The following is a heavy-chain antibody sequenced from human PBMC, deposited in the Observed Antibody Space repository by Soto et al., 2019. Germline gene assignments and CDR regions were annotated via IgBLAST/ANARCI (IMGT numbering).Heavy chain of an antibody. D-gene: IGHD4-4*01. CDR2: INTNTGNP. Sequence: ASVKVSCKASGYTFTSYAMNWVRQAPGQGLEWMGWINTNTGNPTYAQGFTGRFVFSLDTSVSTAYLQISSLKAEDTAVYYCARVGYSNYYYYYYMDVWGKGTTVTVSS. CDR3: ARVGYSNYYYYYYMDV. V-gene: IGHV7-4-1*02. CDR1: GYTFTSYA. J-gene: IGHJ6*03.